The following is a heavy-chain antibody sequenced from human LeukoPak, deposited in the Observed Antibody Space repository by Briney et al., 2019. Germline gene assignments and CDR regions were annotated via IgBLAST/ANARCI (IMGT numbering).Heavy chain of an antibody. CDR3: AREEGEYSYGYFDY. J-gene: IGHJ4*02. D-gene: IGHD5-18*01. CDR1: GGSISSSSYY. V-gene: IGHV4-39*07. CDR2: IYYSGSI. Sequence: SETLSLTCTVSGGSISSSSYYWGWIRQPPGKGLEWIGSIYYSGSIYYNPSLKSRVTISVDTSKNQFSLKLSSVTAADTAVYYCAREEGEYSYGYFDYWGQGTLVTVSS.